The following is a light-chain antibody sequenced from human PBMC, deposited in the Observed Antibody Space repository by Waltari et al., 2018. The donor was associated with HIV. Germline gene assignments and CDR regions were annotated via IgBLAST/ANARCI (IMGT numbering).Light chain of an antibody. V-gene: IGLV2-23*02. J-gene: IGLJ1*01. CDR2: EVS. Sequence: QSTLTQPASVPGSPGQSITIPCTGTSSDVGSYNLVPWYQQTPGKAPKLMIYEVSKRPSGVSNRFSGSKSGNTASLTISGLQAEDEADYYCCSYAGSSTFYVFGTGTKVTVL. CDR3: CSYAGSSTFYV. CDR1: SSDVGSYNL.